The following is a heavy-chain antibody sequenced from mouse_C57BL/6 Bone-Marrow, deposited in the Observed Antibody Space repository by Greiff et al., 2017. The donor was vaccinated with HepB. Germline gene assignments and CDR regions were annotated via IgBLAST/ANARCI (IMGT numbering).Heavy chain of an antibody. CDR3: ATNWRGYYAMDY. D-gene: IGHD4-1*02. Sequence: QLVESGGGLVKPGGSLKLSCAASGFTFSDYGMHWVRQAPEKGLEWVAYISSGSSTIYYADTVKGRFTISRDNAKNTLFLQMTSLRSEDTAMYYCATNWRGYYAMDYWGQGTSVTVSS. V-gene: IGHV5-17*01. CDR1: GFTFSDYG. CDR2: ISSGSSTI. J-gene: IGHJ4*01.